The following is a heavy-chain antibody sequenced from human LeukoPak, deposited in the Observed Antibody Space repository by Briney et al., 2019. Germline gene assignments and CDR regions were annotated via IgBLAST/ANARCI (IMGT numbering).Heavy chain of an antibody. CDR2: ITSTSSYI. D-gene: IGHD6-13*01. V-gene: IGHV3-21*01. CDR1: GFTFSNYN. J-gene: IGHJ4*02. CDR3: ARDLMGIAYRGAFYY. Sequence: GGSLRLSCAASGFTFSNYNMNWVRQAPGKGLEWVSSITSTSSYIYYADSVKGRFTISRDNAKNSLYLQMNSLRAEDTALYFCARDLMGIAYRGAFYYWGQGTLVTVSS.